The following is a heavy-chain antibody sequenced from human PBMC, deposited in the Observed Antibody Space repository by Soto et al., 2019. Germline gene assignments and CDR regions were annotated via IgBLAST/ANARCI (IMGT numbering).Heavy chain of an antibody. CDR3: ASGSGSSSHAFDI. CDR1: GFTFSSYG. J-gene: IGHJ3*02. CDR2: ISYDGSNK. D-gene: IGHD3-10*01. Sequence: GGSLRLSCAASGFTFSSYGMHWVRQAPGKGLEWVAVISYDGSNKYYADSVKGRFTISRDNSKNTLYLQMNSLRAEDTAVYYCASGSGSSSHAFDIWGQGTMVTVSS. V-gene: IGHV3-30*03.